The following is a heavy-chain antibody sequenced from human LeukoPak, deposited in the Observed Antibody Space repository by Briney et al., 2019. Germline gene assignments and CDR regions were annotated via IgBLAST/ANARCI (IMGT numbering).Heavy chain of an antibody. V-gene: IGHV3-74*01. Sequence: GGSLRLSCAASGFTISSYWMHWVRQAPGKGLVWVSRINSDGSSTSYADSVKGRFTISRDNAKNTLYLQMNSLRAEDTAVYYCARGEKDFWSGYEYYFDYWGQGTLVTVSS. CDR1: GFTISSYW. CDR2: INSDGSST. D-gene: IGHD3-3*01. J-gene: IGHJ4*02. CDR3: ARGEKDFWSGYEYYFDY.